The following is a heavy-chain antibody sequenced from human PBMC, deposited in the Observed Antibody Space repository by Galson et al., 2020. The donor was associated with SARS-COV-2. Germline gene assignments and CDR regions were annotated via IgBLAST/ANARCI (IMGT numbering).Heavy chain of an antibody. CDR3: ARGDYCSGGSCYPRWFQH. V-gene: IGHV3-33*01. Sequence: GGSLRLSCAASGFTFSSYGMHWVRQAPGKGLEWVAVIWYDGSNKYYADSVKGRFTISRDNSKNTLYLQMNSLRAEDTAVYYCARGDYCSGGSCYPRWFQHWGQGTLVTVSS. CDR2: IWYDGSNK. D-gene: IGHD2-15*01. CDR1: GFTFSSYG. J-gene: IGHJ1*01.